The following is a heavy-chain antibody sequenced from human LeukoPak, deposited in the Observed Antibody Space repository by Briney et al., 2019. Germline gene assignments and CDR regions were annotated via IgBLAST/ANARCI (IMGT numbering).Heavy chain of an antibody. J-gene: IGHJ4*02. CDR1: GGTFSNYA. D-gene: IGHD3-22*01. CDR2: IIPLFGTA. Sequence: ASVKVSCKASGGTFSNYAINWVRQAPGPGLEWMGGIIPLFGTANYAQKFQGRVTITADESTSTIYMELNSLKSEDTAVYYCARGWDYDSGGRPTAYVYWGQGTLVTVSS. CDR3: ARGWDYDSGGRPTAYVY. V-gene: IGHV1-69*13.